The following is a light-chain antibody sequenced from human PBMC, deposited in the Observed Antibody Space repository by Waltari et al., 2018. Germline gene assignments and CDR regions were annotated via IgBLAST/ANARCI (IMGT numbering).Light chain of an antibody. Sequence: QPVLTQSSSASVSLGSSVNLTCTLSSGHSSYIIAWHQQQPGKAPRYLMKLEGSGSYNKGSGVPDRFSGSSSGADRYLTISNLQSEDEADYYCETWDTNTLWVFGGGTKLTVL. J-gene: IGLJ2*01. V-gene: IGLV4-60*03. CDR2: LEGSGSY. CDR1: SGHSSYI. CDR3: ETWDTNTLWV.